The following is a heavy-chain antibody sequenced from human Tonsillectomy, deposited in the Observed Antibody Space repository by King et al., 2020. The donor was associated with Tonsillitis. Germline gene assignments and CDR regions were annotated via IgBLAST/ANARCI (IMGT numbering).Heavy chain of an antibody. V-gene: IGHV3-30*18. CDR3: AKTLSRVRRYYDSSGPVDY. CDR2: ISYDGSNK. J-gene: IGHJ4*02. CDR1: GFTFSSYG. Sequence: VQLVESGGGVVQPGRSLRLSCAASGFTFSSYGMHGVRQAPGRGLEWVAVISYDGSNKYYADSVKGRFTISRDNSKNTLYLQMNSLRAEDTAVYYCAKTLSRVRRYYDSSGPVDYWGQGTLVTVSS. D-gene: IGHD3-22*01.